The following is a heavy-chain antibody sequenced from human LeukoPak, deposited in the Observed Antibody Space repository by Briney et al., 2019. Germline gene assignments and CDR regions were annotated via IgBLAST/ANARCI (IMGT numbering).Heavy chain of an antibody. Sequence: GGSLRLSCAASGFTFSTSWMSWVRQVPGKGLEWVANIKKDGSETYYVDSVKGRFTISRDNSKNTLYLQMNSLRAEDTAVYYCARDLGYCSSTSCYENYFDYWGQGTLVTVSS. CDR2: IKKDGSET. V-gene: IGHV3-7*03. D-gene: IGHD2-2*01. CDR3: ARDLGYCSSTSCYENYFDY. CDR1: GFTFSTSW. J-gene: IGHJ4*02.